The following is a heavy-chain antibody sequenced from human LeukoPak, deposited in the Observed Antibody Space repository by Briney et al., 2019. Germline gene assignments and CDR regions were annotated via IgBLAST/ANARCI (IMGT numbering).Heavy chain of an antibody. CDR3: ARVGPYYDILTGYSYYFDY. J-gene: IGHJ4*02. CDR2: IYYSGST. Sequence: KPSETLSLTCTVSGGSISSYYWSWIRQPPGKGLNWIGYIYYSGSTNYNPSLKSRVTISVDTSKNQFSLKVSSVIAADTAVYYCARVGPYYDILTGYSYYFDYWGQGTLVTVSS. CDR1: GGSISSYY. V-gene: IGHV4-59*01. D-gene: IGHD3-9*01.